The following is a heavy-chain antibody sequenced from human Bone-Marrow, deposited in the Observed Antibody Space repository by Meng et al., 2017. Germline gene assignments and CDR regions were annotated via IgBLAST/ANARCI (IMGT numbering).Heavy chain of an antibody. V-gene: IGHV1-2*06. D-gene: IGHD3-16*01. J-gene: IGHJ3*02. CDR3: ASYDYVWGSHDAFDI. CDR1: GYTFPDYW. CDR2: INPKSGDT. Sequence: ASVKVSCKASGYTFPDYWLHWVRRAPGQGLEWMGRINPKSGDTHYAQRFQGRVTMTGDTSISTAYMELSGLRSDDTAVYYCASYDYVWGSHDAFDIWGQGTMVTVSS.